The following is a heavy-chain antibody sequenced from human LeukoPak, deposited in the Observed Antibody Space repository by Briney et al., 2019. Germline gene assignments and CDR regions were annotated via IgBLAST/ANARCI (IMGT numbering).Heavy chain of an antibody. CDR1: GDSVSSNSAA. J-gene: IGHJ6*03. CDR3: ARGVGATIYYYYYMDV. CDR2: TYYRSKWYN. V-gene: IGHV6-1*01. Sequence: SQTLSLTCALSGDSVSSNSAAWNWIRQSPSRGLEWLGRTYYRSKWYNDYAVSVKSRITINPDTSKSQFSLQLNSVTPEDTAVYYCARGVGATIYYYYYMDVWGKGTTVTVSS. D-gene: IGHD1-26*01.